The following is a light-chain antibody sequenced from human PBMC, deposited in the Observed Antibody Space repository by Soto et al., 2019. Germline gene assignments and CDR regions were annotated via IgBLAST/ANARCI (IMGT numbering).Light chain of an antibody. Sequence: QAVVTQPPSVSGAPGQRVTISYTGSSSNIGAGYDVHWYQQLPGRAPKLLIYGNTNRPSGVPDRFSGSKSGTSASLAITGLQAEDEADYYCLSFDRSLSVVFGGGTKLTVL. V-gene: IGLV1-40*01. CDR3: LSFDRSLSVV. J-gene: IGLJ2*01. CDR2: GNT. CDR1: SSNIGAGYD.